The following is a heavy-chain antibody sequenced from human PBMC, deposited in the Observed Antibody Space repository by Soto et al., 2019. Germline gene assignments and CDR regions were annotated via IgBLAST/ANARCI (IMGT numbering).Heavy chain of an antibody. CDR2: VYCSGNT. Sequence: QVQVQESGPGLVKPSETLSLNCSVSGGSLSGSYWSWIRQPPGKGLEWIGYVYCSGNTRYHPSLKSRVTISLDRPKNQFSLSMTSMTAADTAIYFCAGTSISSSGPDLGQFNYWGQGAQVIVSS. V-gene: IGHV4-59*08. J-gene: IGHJ4*02. CDR3: AGTSISSSGPDLGQFNY. CDR1: GGSLSGSY. D-gene: IGHD3-22*01.